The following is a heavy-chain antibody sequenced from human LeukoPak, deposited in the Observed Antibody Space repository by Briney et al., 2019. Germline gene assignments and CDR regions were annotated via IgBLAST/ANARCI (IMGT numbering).Heavy chain of an antibody. D-gene: IGHD2-15*01. CDR2: IYYSGTA. CDR1: GGPISNYQ. V-gene: IGHV4-59*01. J-gene: IGHJ4*02. CDR3: AGVRVDDNCSIIKYFFDY. Sequence: PSETLSLTCTLSGGPISNYQWSWIRQPPGKGLEWIGNIYYSGTANYNPSLKSRVIISVDTSKNQFSLKLSPVTAADTAVYYCAGVRVDDNCSIIKYFFDYLGQGTLVTVSS.